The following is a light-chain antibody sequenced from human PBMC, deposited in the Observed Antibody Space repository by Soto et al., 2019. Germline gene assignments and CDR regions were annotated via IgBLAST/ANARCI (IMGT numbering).Light chain of an antibody. J-gene: IGLJ2*01. Sequence: SYELTQPPSVSVAPGQTARITCGGNDIGTKRVHWYQQRPGQAPVLVVYDDSDRPSRIPDRFSESSSGNTATLPINRVEAGDEADYYCQVWDSRSDHWVFGGGTKLTVL. CDR2: DDS. CDR1: DIGTKR. V-gene: IGLV3-21*02. CDR3: QVWDSRSDHWV.